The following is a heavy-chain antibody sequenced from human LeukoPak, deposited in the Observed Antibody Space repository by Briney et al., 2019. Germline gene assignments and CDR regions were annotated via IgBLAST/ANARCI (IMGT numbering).Heavy chain of an antibody. V-gene: IGHV4-61*01. D-gene: IGHD2-15*01. Sequence: EASETLSLTCTVSGASVSSASYWSWIRQPPGKGVEWIAHIYNGVNTNYNPSLKSRVTISVDTSKNQFSLKLTSVTAADTAVYYCARGVVAARFWFDPWGQGTLVTVSS. J-gene: IGHJ5*02. CDR3: ARGVVAARFWFDP. CDR2: IYNGVNT. CDR1: GASVSSASY.